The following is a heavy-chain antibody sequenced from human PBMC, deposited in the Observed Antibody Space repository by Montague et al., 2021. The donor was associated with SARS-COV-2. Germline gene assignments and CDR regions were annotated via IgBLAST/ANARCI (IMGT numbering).Heavy chain of an antibody. Sequence: SLRLSCAASGFPFSSYAMSLFRQAPVKGLEWVSTFTGGSGGSTYYANSVKGRFTTSRDSSKNTLYLQMNNLRAEDTAVYYCAKDRWGVPGPLDPFDYWGQGTLVTVSS. CDR3: AKDRWGVPGPLDPFDY. D-gene: IGHD3-10*01. V-gene: IGHV3-23*01. CDR2: FTGGSGGST. CDR1: GFPFSSYA. J-gene: IGHJ4*02.